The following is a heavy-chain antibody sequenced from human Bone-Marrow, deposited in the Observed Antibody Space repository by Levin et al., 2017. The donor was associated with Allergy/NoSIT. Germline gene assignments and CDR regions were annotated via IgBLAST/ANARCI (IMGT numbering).Heavy chain of an antibody. V-gene: IGHV4-59*08. J-gene: IGHJ6*03. CDR3: ARRDHYYHYMDV. CDR2: IYYSGST. CDR1: GGSISANY. Sequence: SETLSLTCTVSGGSISANYWSWIRQPPGKGLEWIGYIYYSGSTNYNPSLKSRVTISVDTSKNQFSLRLSSVTAADAAVYYCARRDHYYHYMDVWGKGTTVTVSS.